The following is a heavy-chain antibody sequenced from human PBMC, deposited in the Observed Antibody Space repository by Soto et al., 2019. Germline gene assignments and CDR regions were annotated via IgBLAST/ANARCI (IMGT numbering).Heavy chain of an antibody. V-gene: IGHV4-31*03. CDR1: GASISSGGYY. CDR2: TYYSGST. D-gene: IGHD5-12*01. CDR3: ARRLVVGWLRGYYYGMDV. J-gene: IGHJ6*02. Sequence: PSETLSLTCTVSGASISSGGYYWSWILQHPGRGLEWIAYTYYSGSTYYNPSLKRRVTISVDTSKNQFSLKLSSVTAADTAVYYGARRLVVGWLRGYYYGMDVWGQGTTVTVSS.